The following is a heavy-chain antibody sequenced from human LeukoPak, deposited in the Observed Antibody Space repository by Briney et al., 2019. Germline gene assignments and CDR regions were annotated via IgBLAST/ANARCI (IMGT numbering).Heavy chain of an antibody. J-gene: IGHJ4*02. CDR3: TGGSGWYSPDY. Sequence: GGSLRLSCAASGFTFSSYAMSWVRQASGKGLEWVGRIGNKAISYATVYAASVKGRFTISRDDSEKTAYLHMNSLKTEDTAVYYCTGGSGWYSPDYWGQGTLVTVSA. CDR1: GFTFSSYA. D-gene: IGHD6-19*01. CDR2: IGNKAISYAT. V-gene: IGHV3-73*01.